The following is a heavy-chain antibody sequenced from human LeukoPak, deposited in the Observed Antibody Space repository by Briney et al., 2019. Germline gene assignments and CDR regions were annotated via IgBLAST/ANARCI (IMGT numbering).Heavy chain of an antibody. V-gene: IGHV4-61*02. CDR3: ARERWLQLRVPLIDY. J-gene: IGHJ4*02. CDR1: GGSISSGDYY. Sequence: SETLSLTCTVSGGSISSGDYYWSWIRQPAGKGLEWIGRIYTSGSTNYNPSLKSRVTISVDTSKNQFSLKLSSVTAADTAVYYCARERWLQLRVPLIDYWGQGTLVTVSS. D-gene: IGHD5-24*01. CDR2: IYTSGST.